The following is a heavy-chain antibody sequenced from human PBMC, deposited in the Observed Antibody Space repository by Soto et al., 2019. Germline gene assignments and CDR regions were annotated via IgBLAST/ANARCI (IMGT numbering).Heavy chain of an antibody. D-gene: IGHD6-19*01. Sequence: ASVTVSCQASGYTITCYYMHWVRQAPGQGLEWMGWINPNSGGTNYAQKFQGWVTMTRDTSISTAYMELSRLRSDDTAVYYCARGPGYSSGWYLYGYYFDCWGQGTLVTVSS. CDR1: GYTITCYY. CDR3: ARGPGYSSGWYLYGYYFDC. V-gene: IGHV1-2*04. CDR2: INPNSGGT. J-gene: IGHJ4*02.